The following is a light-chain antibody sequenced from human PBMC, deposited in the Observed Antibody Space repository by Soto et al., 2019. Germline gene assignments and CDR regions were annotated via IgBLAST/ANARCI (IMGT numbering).Light chain of an antibody. CDR2: GAS. V-gene: IGKV3-15*01. CDR1: QSVSSN. Sequence: IVMTQSPATLSVSPGERATLSCRARQSVSSNLAWYQQKPGQAPRLLIYGASTRATGIPARFSGSGSGTEFTLTISSLQSEDFAVYYCQQYNNWPTWTVGQGTKVDIK. CDR3: QQYNNWPTWT. J-gene: IGKJ1*01.